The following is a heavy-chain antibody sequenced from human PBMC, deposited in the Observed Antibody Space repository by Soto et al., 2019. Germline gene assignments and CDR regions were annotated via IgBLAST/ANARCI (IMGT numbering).Heavy chain of an antibody. D-gene: IGHD1-20*01. J-gene: IGHJ4*02. CDR3: ARVWTNWNTVDS. CDR1: GGSISSGDYY. Sequence: SETLSLTCTVSGGSISSGDYYWSWIRQPPGKGLECIGYIYYSGSTYYNPSLRSRVTISVDTSKNQFSLKLSSVTAADTAVYYCARVWTNWNTVDSWGQGTLVTVSS. V-gene: IGHV4-30-4*01. CDR2: IYYSGST.